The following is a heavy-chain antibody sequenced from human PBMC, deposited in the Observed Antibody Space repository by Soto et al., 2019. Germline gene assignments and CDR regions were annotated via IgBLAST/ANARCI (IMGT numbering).Heavy chain of an antibody. CDR2: ISSSGSTI. CDR3: AGPRIVVGAFDI. V-gene: IGHV3-48*03. D-gene: IGHD3-22*01. J-gene: IGHJ3*02. CDR1: GFTFSSYE. Sequence: EVQLVESGGGLVQPGGSLRLSCAASGFTFSSYEMNWVRQAPGKGLEWVSYISSSGSTIYYADSVKGRFTISRDNAKNALYLQMNSLRAKDTAVYYCAGPRIVVGAFDIWGQGTMVTVSS.